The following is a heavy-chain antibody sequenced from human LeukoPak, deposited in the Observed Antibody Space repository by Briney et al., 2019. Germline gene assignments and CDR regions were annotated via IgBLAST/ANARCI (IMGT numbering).Heavy chain of an antibody. CDR1: GFTFSSYA. J-gene: IGHJ6*02. V-gene: IGHV3-23*01. CDR3: AKDNGSGSYYNWPYYYYYGMDV. Sequence: GGSLRLSCVASGFTFSSYAMSWVRQAPGKGLEWVSAISGSGGSTYYADSVKGRFTISRDNSKNTLYLQMNSLRAEDTAVYYCAKDNGSGSYYNWPYYYYYGMDVWGQGTTVTVSS. CDR2: ISGSGGST. D-gene: IGHD3-10*01.